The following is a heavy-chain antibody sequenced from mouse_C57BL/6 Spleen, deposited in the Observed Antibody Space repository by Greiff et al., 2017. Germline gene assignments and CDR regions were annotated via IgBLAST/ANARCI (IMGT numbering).Heavy chain of an antibody. D-gene: IGHD2-1*01. Sequence: EVQRVESGGGLVQPGGSMKLSCVASGFTFSNYWMNWVRQSPEKGLEWVAQIRLKSDNYATHYAESVKGRFTISRDASKSSVYLQMNNLKAEETGIYYCTEDGNYFTYFDVWGTGTTVTVSS. CDR2: IRLKSDNYAT. V-gene: IGHV6-3*01. J-gene: IGHJ1*03. CDR3: TEDGNYFTYFDV. CDR1: GFTFSNYW.